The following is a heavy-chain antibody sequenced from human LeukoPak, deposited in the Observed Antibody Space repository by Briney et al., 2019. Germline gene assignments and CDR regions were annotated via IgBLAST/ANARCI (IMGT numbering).Heavy chain of an antibody. CDR1: GFTFSNYA. D-gene: IGHD2-15*01. CDR3: ARRYCSGGSCYSDY. J-gene: IGHJ4*02. CDR2: ISGSGGST. Sequence: GGSLRLSCAASGFTFSNYAMSWVRQAPGKGLEWVSAISGSGGSTYYADSVKGRFTTSRDNSKNTLYLQMNSLRAEDTAVYYCARRYCSGGSCYSDYWGQGTLVTVSS. V-gene: IGHV3-23*01.